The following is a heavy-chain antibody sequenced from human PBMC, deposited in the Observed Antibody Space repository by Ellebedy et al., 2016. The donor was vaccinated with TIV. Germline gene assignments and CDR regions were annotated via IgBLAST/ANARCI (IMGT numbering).Heavy chain of an antibody. J-gene: IGHJ6*02. Sequence: MPSETLSPTCTLPGASVGTTRYYWVWFRQPPGKGLEWIGSFSFGGHTYYNPSLKTRVTISVDTSKNQFSLRLNSVTAADTAVYYCASDHTNWDGMDVWGQGPTVSVSS. CDR3: ASDHTNWDGMDV. CDR2: FSFGGHT. D-gene: IGHD2-8*01. V-gene: IGHV4-39*07. CDR1: GASVGTTRYY.